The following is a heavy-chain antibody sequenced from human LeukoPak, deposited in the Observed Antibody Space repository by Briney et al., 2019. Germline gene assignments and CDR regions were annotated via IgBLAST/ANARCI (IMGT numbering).Heavy chain of an antibody. CDR1: GYTLTESS. V-gene: IGHV1-24*01. CDR3: ATVGLIKPEYYDRSGYYYRRVLSPLDY. J-gene: IGHJ4*02. CDR2: FGPEDGET. Sequence: ASVKVSCKVSGYTLTESSKHWVRQAPGKGLEWMGGFGPEDGETIYAQNFQGRVTMTEDTSTDTAYMELSSLRSEDTAVYYCATVGLIKPEYYDRSGYYYRRVLSPLDYWGQGTQVTVSS. D-gene: IGHD3-22*01.